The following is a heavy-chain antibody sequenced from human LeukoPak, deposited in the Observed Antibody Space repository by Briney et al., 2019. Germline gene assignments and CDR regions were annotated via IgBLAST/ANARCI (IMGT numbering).Heavy chain of an antibody. CDR3: ARGEGEYSSSWYDH. CDR1: GYTFTSYD. D-gene: IGHD6-13*01. Sequence: ASVKVSCKASGYTFTSYDINWVRQATGQGLEWMGWINPNSGGTNYAQKFQGRVTMTRDTSISTAYMELSRLRSDDTAVYYCARGEGEYSSSWYDHWGQGTLVTVSS. J-gene: IGHJ5*02. CDR2: INPNSGGT. V-gene: IGHV1-2*02.